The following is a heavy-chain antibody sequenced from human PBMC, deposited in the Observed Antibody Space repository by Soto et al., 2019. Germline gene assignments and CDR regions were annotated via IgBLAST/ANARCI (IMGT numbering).Heavy chain of an antibody. CDR2: VYHTGRT. D-gene: IGHD3-3*01. CDR1: GGSFKSGSYS. V-gene: IGHV4-61*01. J-gene: IGHJ4*02. CDR3: ARDFAYFDS. Sequence: QVQLQESGPGLVKPSETLSLTCTVSGGSFKSGSYSWSWIRQPQGKGLEWIGYVYHTGRTSYNPSLKGRVSISMDTSKNQFSLNLDSVTAADTAVYFCARDFAYFDSWGQGTLVTVSS.